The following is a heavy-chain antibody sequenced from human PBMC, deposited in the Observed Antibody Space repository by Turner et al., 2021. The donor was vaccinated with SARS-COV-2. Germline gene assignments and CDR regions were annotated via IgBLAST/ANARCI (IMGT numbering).Heavy chain of an antibody. V-gene: IGHV4-39*01. Sequence: QLQLQESGPGLVKSSGTLSLTCTVSGDSLRGSVNYWAWIRQPPGKGLEWVGNIYFTGSANYNPSLRSRATILVDTSKNQFSLTLTSVTAADTAVYFCARQAETAEIPAAYFDHWGQGTLLTVSS. J-gene: IGHJ4*02. CDR1: GDSLRGSVNY. CDR3: ARQAETAEIPAAYFDH. CDR2: IYFTGSA. D-gene: IGHD2-2*01.